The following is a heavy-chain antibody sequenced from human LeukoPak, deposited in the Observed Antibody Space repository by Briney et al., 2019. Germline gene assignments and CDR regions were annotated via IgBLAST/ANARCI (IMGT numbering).Heavy chain of an antibody. J-gene: IGHJ6*02. V-gene: IGHV3-23*01. D-gene: IGHD1-26*01. CDR2: ISGSGGST. CDR3: AKDRGSGGYPYYYSALDV. Sequence: GGSLRLSCAASGFTFSSYAMSWVRQAPGKGLEWVSAISGSGGSTYYADSVKGRFTISRDNSKNTLYLQMNSLRAEDTAVYYCAKDRGSGGYPYYYSALDVWGQGTTVTVSS. CDR1: GFTFSSYA.